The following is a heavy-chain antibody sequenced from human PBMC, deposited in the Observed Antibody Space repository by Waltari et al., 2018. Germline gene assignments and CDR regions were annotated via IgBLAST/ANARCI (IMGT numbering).Heavy chain of an antibody. V-gene: IGHV3-53*01. CDR3: ATLYYYGSGSYFQH. Sequence: EVQLVESGGGLIQPGGSLRLSCAASGFTVSSNYLIWVRQAPGKGLEWVSVIYSGGSTYYADSVKGRFTISRDNSKNTLYLQMNSLRAEDTAVYYCATLYYYGSGSYFQHWGQGTLVTVSS. J-gene: IGHJ1*01. CDR1: GFTVSSNY. D-gene: IGHD3-10*01. CDR2: IYSGGST.